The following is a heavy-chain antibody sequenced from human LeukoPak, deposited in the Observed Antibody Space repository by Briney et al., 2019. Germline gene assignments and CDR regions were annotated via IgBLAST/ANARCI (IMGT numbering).Heavy chain of an antibody. CDR3: ATSVVVVAALYFEDY. Sequence: ASVKVSCKVSGYTLTELSMHWVRQAPGKGLEWRGGFDPEDGETIYAQKFQGRVTMTTDTSTSTAYMELRSLRSDDTAVYYCATSVVVVAALYFEDYWGQGTLVTVSS. J-gene: IGHJ4*02. CDR2: FDPEDGET. CDR1: GYTLTELS. D-gene: IGHD2-15*01. V-gene: IGHV1-24*01.